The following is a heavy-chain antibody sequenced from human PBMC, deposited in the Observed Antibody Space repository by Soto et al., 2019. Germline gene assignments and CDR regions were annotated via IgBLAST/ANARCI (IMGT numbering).Heavy chain of an antibody. CDR1: GYIFTSYT. J-gene: IGHJ3*02. V-gene: IGHV1-18*04. CDR2: VSAYTGET. D-gene: IGHD1-7*01. Sequence: QVQLVQSGLEVKKPGASVKLSCKASGYIFTSYTVTWVRQAPGQGLEWMGWVSAYTGETQYAQRFHGTVTMTTNTSTSTAYMEMRSLKSDDTAVYYCARGGNWNYVGAFDIWGQGTMVTVSS. CDR3: ARGGNWNYVGAFDI.